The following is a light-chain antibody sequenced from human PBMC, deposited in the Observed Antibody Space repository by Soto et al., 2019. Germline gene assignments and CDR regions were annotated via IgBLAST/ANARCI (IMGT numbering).Light chain of an antibody. CDR2: GAS. V-gene: IGKV3-20*01. CDR3: QQYNAWPRT. Sequence: EIVMTQSPATLSVSPGERASLSCRASQSLSSNYLAWYQQKPGQAPRLLIYGASSRATGIPDRFSGSGSGTDFTLTISRLEPEDFAVYYCQQYNAWPRTFGQGTKVDIK. J-gene: IGKJ1*01. CDR1: QSLSSNY.